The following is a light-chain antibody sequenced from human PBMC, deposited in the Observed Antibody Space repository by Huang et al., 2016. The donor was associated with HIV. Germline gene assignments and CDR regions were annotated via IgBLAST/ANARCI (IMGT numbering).Light chain of an antibody. CDR1: QSLLQSDGKTF. CDR2: DVS. J-gene: IGKJ3*01. CDR3: MQSGHLPFA. Sequence: DIMLTQTPLSLSVTPGQPASISCKSSQSLLQSDGKTFLYWFLQRPGLPPQLLIYDVSNRFSGVPDRFSGSGSATDFTLTISRVEAEDVGVYYCMQSGHLPFAFGPGTKVD. V-gene: IGKV2D-29*01.